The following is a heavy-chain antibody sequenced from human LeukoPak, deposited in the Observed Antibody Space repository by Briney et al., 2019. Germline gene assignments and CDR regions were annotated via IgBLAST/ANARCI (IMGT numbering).Heavy chain of an antibody. CDR2: ISGSGSGGST. Sequence: PGGSVRLSCAASGFTFSSSAMSWVRQAPGKGLEWVSSISGSGSGGSTYYADSVKGRFTISRENSKNTLYLQMNSLRAEDTAVYYCATTGYSSRNYWGQGNLVTVSS. J-gene: IGHJ4*02. D-gene: IGHD6-13*01. CDR3: ATTGYSSRNY. CDR1: GFTFSSSA. V-gene: IGHV3-23*01.